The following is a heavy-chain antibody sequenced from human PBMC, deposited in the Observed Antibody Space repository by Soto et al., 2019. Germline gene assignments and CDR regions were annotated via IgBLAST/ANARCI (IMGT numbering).Heavy chain of an antibody. J-gene: IGHJ2*01. CDR3: ARVSQRWYADWYFDL. CDR2: IWYDGSNK. Sequence: QVQLVESGGGVVQPGRSLRLSCAASGFTFSSYGMHWVRQAPGKGLEWVAVIWYDGSNKYYADSVKGRFTISRDNSKNTLYLQMNSLRAEDTAVYYCARVSQRWYADWYFDLWGRSTLVTVSS. V-gene: IGHV3-33*01. CDR1: GFTFSSYG. D-gene: IGHD2-15*01.